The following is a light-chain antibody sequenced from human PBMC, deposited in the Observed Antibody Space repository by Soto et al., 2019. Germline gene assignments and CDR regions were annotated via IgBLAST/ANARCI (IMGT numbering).Light chain of an antibody. V-gene: IGKV1-39*01. CDR1: QSIASS. J-gene: IGKJ1*01. CDR2: TAS. Sequence: IQMTQSPLSLSASVGDTVTITCRASQSIASSLNWYQQKPGKAPKLLIYTASNLESGVPSRFSGSGFGTEFTLTISSLQPEDFATYHCHQAYSTPWTFGQGTKVEIK. CDR3: HQAYSTPWT.